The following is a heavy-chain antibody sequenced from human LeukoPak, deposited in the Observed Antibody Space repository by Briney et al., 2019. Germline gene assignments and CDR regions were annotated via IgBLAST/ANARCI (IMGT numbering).Heavy chain of an antibody. Sequence: GSLRLSCVASGFTFSSYEMNWVRQAPGKGLEWVSYISSRGSTIYYADSVKGRCTISRDNAKNSLYLQLNSLRAEDTAVYYCARNFDWFSYFDYWGQGTLVTVSS. CDR1: GFTFSSYE. D-gene: IGHD3-9*01. CDR2: ISSRGSTI. J-gene: IGHJ4*02. V-gene: IGHV3-48*03. CDR3: ARNFDWFSYFDY.